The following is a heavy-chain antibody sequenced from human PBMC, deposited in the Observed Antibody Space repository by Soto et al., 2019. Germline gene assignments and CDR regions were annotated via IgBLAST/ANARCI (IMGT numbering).Heavy chain of an antibody. J-gene: IGHJ5*02. CDR1: GFMFSNHG. V-gene: IGHV3-33*06. CDR2: IWSDGNNR. D-gene: IGHD3-10*01. CDR3: AKEDVTVVRGVTEYNWFDP. Sequence: GGSLRLSCAASGFMFSNHGMHWVRRAPGKGLEWVAVIWSDGNNRYYADSVKGRFTISRDNSKNTVYLQMNSLRAEDTAVYFCAKEDVTVVRGVTEYNWFDPWGQGT.